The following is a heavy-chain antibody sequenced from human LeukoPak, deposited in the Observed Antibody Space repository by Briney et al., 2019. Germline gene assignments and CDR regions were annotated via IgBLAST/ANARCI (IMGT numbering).Heavy chain of an antibody. Sequence: NTSETLSLTCTVSGGSISSYYWSWIRQPPGKGLEWIGYIYYSGSTNYNPSLKSRVTISVDTSKNQFSLKLSSVTAADTAVYYCATDLGFRTERQYEIDYWGQGTLVTVSS. CDR3: ATDLGFRTERQYEIDY. CDR1: GGSISSYY. J-gene: IGHJ4*02. D-gene: IGHD1-1*01. V-gene: IGHV4-59*01. CDR2: IYYSGST.